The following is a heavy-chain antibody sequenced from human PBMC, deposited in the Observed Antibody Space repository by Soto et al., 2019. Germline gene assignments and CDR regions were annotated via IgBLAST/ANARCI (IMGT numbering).Heavy chain of an antibody. V-gene: IGHV1-18*01. CDR1: GYTFTSYG. J-gene: IGHJ5*02. CDR2: ISAYNGNT. Sequence: QVQLVKSGAEVKKPGASVKVSCKASGYTFTSYGISWVRQAPGQGLEWMGWISAYNGNTNYAQKLQGRVTMTTDTSTSTAYMELRSLRSDDTAVYYCARGIYCTNGVCHRRTQFGPWGQGTLVTVSS. D-gene: IGHD2-8*01. CDR3: ARGIYCTNGVCHRRTQFGP.